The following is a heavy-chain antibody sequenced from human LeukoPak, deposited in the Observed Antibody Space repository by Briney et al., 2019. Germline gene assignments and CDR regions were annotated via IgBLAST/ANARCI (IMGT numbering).Heavy chain of an antibody. J-gene: IGHJ6*02. D-gene: IGHD6-19*01. V-gene: IGHV3-23*01. CDR1: GFTFSSSA. CDR2: ISGSGGST. CDR3: ARDPELVAVAVPPDYYYGTDV. Sequence: PGGSLRLSCAASGFTFSSSAMSWVRQAPGKGLEWVSAISGSGGSTYYADSVKGRFTISRDNSKNTLYLQMNSLRAEDTAVYYCARDPELVAVAVPPDYYYGTDVWGQGTTVTVSS.